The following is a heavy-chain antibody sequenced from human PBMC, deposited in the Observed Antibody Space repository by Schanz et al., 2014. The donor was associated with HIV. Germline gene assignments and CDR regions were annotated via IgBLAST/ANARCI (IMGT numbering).Heavy chain of an antibody. CDR3: ARDLPNPYFDFSGPAGDY. Sequence: EVQLVESGGGLVQPGGTLRLSCATSGFTFRTFSMDWVRQAPGRGLECLAYISPGGHTIYYAESVQGRFTISRDNSKNTLYLQMNSLRVEDTAVYYCARDLPNPYFDFSGPAGDYWGQGALVTVSS. D-gene: IGHD3-22*01. CDR2: ISPGGHTI. J-gene: IGHJ4*02. CDR1: GFTFRTFS. V-gene: IGHV3-48*01.